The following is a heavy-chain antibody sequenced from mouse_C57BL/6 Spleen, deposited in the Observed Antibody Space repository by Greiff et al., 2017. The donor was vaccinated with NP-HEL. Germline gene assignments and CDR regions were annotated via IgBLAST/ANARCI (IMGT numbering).Heavy chain of an antibody. CDR2: IDPSDSYT. Sequence: QVQLQQSGAELVKPGASVKLSCKASGYTFTSYWMQWVKQRPGQGLEWIGEIDPSDSYTNYNQKFKGKATLTVDTSSSTAYMQLSSLTSEDSAVYYCARFGDGYVDYWGQGTTLTVSS. D-gene: IGHD2-3*01. CDR3: ARFGDGYVDY. CDR1: GYTFTSYW. V-gene: IGHV1-50*01. J-gene: IGHJ2*01.